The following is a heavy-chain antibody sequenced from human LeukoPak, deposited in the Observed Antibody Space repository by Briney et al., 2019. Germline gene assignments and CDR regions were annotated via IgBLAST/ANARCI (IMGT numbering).Heavy chain of an antibody. CDR1: GYSISSGYY. V-gene: IGHV4-38-2*02. Sequence: PSETLSLTCTVSGYSISSGYYWGWIRQPPGKGLEWIGSIYHSGSTYYNPSLKSRVTISVDTSKNQFSLKLSSVTAADTTVYYCARLKYCSTTACYQFDNWGQGILVTVSS. J-gene: IGHJ4*02. CDR2: IYHSGST. D-gene: IGHD2-2*01. CDR3: ARLKYCSTTACYQFDN.